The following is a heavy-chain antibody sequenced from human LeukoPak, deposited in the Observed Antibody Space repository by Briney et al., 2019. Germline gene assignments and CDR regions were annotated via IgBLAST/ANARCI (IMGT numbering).Heavy chain of an antibody. J-gene: IGHJ4*02. CDR3: ARDLRGQYGTVHFDY. Sequence: ASVKVSCKASGYTFTSYYMHWVRQAPGQGLEWKGLINPSGGSTSYAQKFQGRVTMTRDTSTSTVYMELSSLRSEDTAVYYCARDLRGQYGTVHFDYWGQGTLVTVSS. CDR1: GYTFTSYY. V-gene: IGHV1-46*01. D-gene: IGHD3-10*01. CDR2: INPSGGST.